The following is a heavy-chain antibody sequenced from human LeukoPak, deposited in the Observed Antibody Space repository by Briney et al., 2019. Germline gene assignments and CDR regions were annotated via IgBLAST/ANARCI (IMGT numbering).Heavy chain of an antibody. D-gene: IGHD1-26*01. CDR2: IYYSGST. Sequence: SETLSLTCAVYGGSFSGYYWSWIRQPPGKGLEWIGYIYYSGSTNYNPSLKSRVTISVDTSKNQFSLKLSSVTAADTAVYYCARENSGSYYFDYWGQGTLVTVSS. CDR1: GGSFSGYY. CDR3: ARENSGSYYFDY. J-gene: IGHJ4*02. V-gene: IGHV4-59*01.